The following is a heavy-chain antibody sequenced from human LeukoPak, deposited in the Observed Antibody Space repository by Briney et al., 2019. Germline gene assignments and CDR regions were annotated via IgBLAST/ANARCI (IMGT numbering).Heavy chain of an antibody. D-gene: IGHD3-16*01. V-gene: IGHV3-21*01. CDR3: ARDLGEVINYYFDY. CDR2: ISSSSSYI. Sequence: PGGSLTLSCAASGFTFSNYNMNWLRRAPGKGLEWVSSISSSSSYIYYADSVKGRFTISRDNAKNSLYLQMNSLRAEDTAVYYCARDLGEVINYYFDYWGQGTLVTVSS. J-gene: IGHJ4*02. CDR1: GFTFSNYN.